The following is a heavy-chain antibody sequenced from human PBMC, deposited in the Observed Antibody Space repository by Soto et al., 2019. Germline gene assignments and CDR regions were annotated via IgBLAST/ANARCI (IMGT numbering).Heavy chain of an antibody. J-gene: IGHJ6*02. CDR3: ARDHRGSYSYYYYGMDA. CDR1: GYTFTGYY. Sequence: GASVKVSCKASGYTFTGYYMHWVRQAPGQGLEWMGWINPNSGGTNYAQKFQGWVTMTRDTSISTAYMELSRLRSDDTAVYYCARDHRGSYSYYYYGMDAWGQGTTVTVSS. D-gene: IGHD1-26*01. V-gene: IGHV1-2*04. CDR2: INPNSGGT.